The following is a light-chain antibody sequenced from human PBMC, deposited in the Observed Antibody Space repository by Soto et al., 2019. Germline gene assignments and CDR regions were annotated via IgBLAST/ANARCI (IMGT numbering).Light chain of an antibody. Sequence: EIEMTQSPATLSVSPGERATLSCRASQSVSSNLAWYQQKPGQAPRLLIYGASTRATGIPARFSGSGSGTEFTLTISSLQSEDFAVFYCQQYDNWPITFGQGTLLEIK. CDR3: QQYDNWPIT. CDR1: QSVSSN. CDR2: GAS. V-gene: IGKV3-15*01. J-gene: IGKJ5*01.